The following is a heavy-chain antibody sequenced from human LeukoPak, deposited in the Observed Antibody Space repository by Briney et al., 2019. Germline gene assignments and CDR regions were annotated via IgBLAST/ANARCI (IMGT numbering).Heavy chain of an antibody. CDR1: GFTFSSYG. CDR2: IWYDGSNK. D-gene: IGHD1-1*01. Sequence: GGSLRLSCAASGFTFSSYGMHWVRQAPGKGLEWVAVIWYDGSNKYYADSVKGRFTISRDNSKNTLYVQMNSLRAEDTAVYYCARDVNWNDVTLDYWGQGTLVTVSS. J-gene: IGHJ4*02. V-gene: IGHV3-33*01. CDR3: ARDVNWNDVTLDY.